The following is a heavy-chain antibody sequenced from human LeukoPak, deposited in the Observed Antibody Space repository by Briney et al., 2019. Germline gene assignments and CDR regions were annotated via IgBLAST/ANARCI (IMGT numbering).Heavy chain of an antibody. V-gene: IGHV4-59*01. CDR3: ARQGYYGSGSYPDI. CDR2: IYYSGST. Sequence: SETLSLTCTVSGGSISGYYWSWIRQPPGKGLEWIGYIYYSGSTNYNPSLKSRVTISVDTSKNQFSLKLSSVTAADTAVYYCARQGYYGSGSYPDIWGQGTMVTVSS. CDR1: GGSISGYY. J-gene: IGHJ3*02. D-gene: IGHD3-10*01.